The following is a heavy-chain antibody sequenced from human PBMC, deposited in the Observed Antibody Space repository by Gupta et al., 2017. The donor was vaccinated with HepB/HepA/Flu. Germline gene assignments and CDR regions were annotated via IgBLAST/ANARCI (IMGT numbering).Heavy chain of an antibody. CDR1: GFSISNYW. J-gene: IGHJ2*01. D-gene: IGHD1-26*01. CDR3: ARGETYFDL. CDR2: IKQDGSEK. V-gene: IGHV3-7*01. Sequence: EVQLVESGGGLVQPGGSLSLSCAASGFSISNYWMSWVRQTPGKGLEWVANIKQDGSEKYFVDSGKGRFTISRDNAKKSVFLQMNSLRAEDTSLYYCARGETYFDLWGRGSGVTVSS.